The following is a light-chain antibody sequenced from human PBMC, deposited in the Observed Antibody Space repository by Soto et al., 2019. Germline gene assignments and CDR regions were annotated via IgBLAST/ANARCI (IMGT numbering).Light chain of an antibody. CDR1: SSNIGAGSG. Sequence: QSVLTQPPSVSGAPGQRVTISCTGNSSNIGAGSGVHWFQQLPGTAPKLLINGNNNRPSGVPDRFSGSKSGTSASLAISGLRAEDEADYYCQSYDISLTGVVFGGGTQLTVL. CDR3: QSYDISLTGVV. CDR2: GNN. J-gene: IGLJ2*01. V-gene: IGLV1-40*01.